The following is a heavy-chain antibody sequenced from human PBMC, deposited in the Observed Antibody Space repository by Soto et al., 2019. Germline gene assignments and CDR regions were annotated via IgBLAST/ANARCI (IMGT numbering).Heavy chain of an antibody. Sequence: SETLSLTCTVSGGSISSGDYYWSWIRQPPGKGLEWIGYIYYSGSTYYNPSLKSRVTISVDTSKNQFALKLSSVTAADTAVYYCARSPGEWELLRYFDYWGQGTLVTVSS. CDR2: IYYSGST. CDR3: ARSPGEWELLRYFDY. V-gene: IGHV4-30-4*01. J-gene: IGHJ4*02. D-gene: IGHD1-26*01. CDR1: GGSISSGDYY.